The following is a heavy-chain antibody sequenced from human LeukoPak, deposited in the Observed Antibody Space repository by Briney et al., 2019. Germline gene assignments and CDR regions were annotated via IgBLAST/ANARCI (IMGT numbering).Heavy chain of an antibody. Sequence: PGGSLRLSCAASGFTFSSYGMHWVRQAPGKGLEWVAFIRYDGSNKYYADSVKGRFTISRDNSKNTLYLQMNSLRAEDTAVYYCAKATFRTAEYFQHWGQGTLVTVSS. CDR2: IRYDGSNK. D-gene: IGHD2-2*01. V-gene: IGHV3-30*02. CDR3: AKATFRTAEYFQH. J-gene: IGHJ1*01. CDR1: GFTFSSYG.